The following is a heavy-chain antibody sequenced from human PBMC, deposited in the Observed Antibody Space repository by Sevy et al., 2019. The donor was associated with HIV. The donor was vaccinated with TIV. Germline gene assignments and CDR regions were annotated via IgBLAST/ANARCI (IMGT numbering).Heavy chain of an antibody. D-gene: IGHD6-13*01. CDR3: ATHAGIAAAGRVFDY. J-gene: IGHJ4*02. Sequence: GGYLRLSCVASGFTFSDHYMECVRQAPGKGLEWVGRTRNKADGYTTEYAASVKGRFTISRDDSKNSLYVQMNSLKTADPAVYYCATHAGIAAAGRVFDYWGQGTLVPVSS. V-gene: IGHV3-72*01. CDR2: TRNKADGYTT. CDR1: GFTFSDHY.